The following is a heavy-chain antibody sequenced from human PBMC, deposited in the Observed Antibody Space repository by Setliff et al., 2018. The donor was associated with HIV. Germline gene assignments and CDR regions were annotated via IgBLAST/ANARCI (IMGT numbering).Heavy chain of an antibody. J-gene: IGHJ5*02. CDR1: GYTFTGYY. V-gene: IGHV1-2*04. Sequence: ASVKVSCKASGYTFTGYYMHWVRQAPGQGLEWMGWINPNSGGTKYAQKFQGWVTMTRDTSISTAYMELSRLRSEDTAVYYCARVFRWTALMAGWFDPWGQGTLVTVSS. CDR2: INPNSGGT. CDR3: ARVFRWTALMAGWFDP. D-gene: IGHD2-21*02.